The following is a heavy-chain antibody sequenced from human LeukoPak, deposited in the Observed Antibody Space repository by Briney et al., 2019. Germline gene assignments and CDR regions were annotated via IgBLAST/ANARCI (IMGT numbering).Heavy chain of an antibody. Sequence: GRSLRLSCAASGFTFRSFGMRWVRQTPGKGLEWVAVISYDGSNKYYADSVKGRFTISRDNSKDTLYLQMNSLRIEDTAVYYCARVGPCSTTSCGNIYHPYYPMDVWGQGTTVTVSS. V-gene: IGHV3-30*03. J-gene: IGHJ6*03. D-gene: IGHD2-2*01. CDR3: ARVGPCSTTSCGNIYHPYYPMDV. CDR2: ISYDGSNK. CDR1: GFTFRSFG.